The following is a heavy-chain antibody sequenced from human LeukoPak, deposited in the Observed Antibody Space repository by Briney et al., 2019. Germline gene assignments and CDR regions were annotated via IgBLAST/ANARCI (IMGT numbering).Heavy chain of an antibody. CDR1: GYTFTGYY. V-gene: IGHV1-2*02. J-gene: IGHJ4*02. D-gene: IGHD3-10*01. CDR3: ARGFTMVRGVIITRFDY. Sequence: ASVKVSCKASGYTFTGYYMHWVRQAPGQGLEWMGWINPNSGGTNYAQKFQGRVTMTRDTSISTAYMELSRLRSDDTAVYYCARGFTMVRGVIITRFDYWGQGTLVTVSS. CDR2: INPNSGGT.